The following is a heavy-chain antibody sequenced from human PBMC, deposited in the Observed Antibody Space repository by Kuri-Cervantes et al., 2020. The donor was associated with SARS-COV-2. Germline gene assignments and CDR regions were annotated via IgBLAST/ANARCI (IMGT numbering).Heavy chain of an antibody. Sequence: SETLSLTCTVSGGSISSYYWSWIRQPAGKGLEWIGRIYTSGSTNYNPSLKSRVTMSVDTSKNQFSLKLSSVTAADTAVYYCARGVVVVPAAVIFFDYWGQGTLVTGSS. CDR3: ARGVVVVPAAVIFFDY. CDR1: GGSISSYY. J-gene: IGHJ4*02. D-gene: IGHD2-2*01. V-gene: IGHV4-4*07. CDR2: IYTSGST.